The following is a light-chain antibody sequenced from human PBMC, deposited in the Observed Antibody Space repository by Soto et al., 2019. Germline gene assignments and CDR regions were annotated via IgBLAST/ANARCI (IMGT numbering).Light chain of an antibody. CDR1: QDISNS. V-gene: IGKV1-27*01. J-gene: IGKJ5*01. CDR3: QKYSSSPPIT. Sequence: DIQMTQSPSSLSASVGDRDTIIWRASQDISNSLACYQQKPGKVPKLLIYGASTRATGVPDRFSGSGSGTDFTLTISRLQPEDFAVYYCQKYSSSPPITFGQGTRLEIK. CDR2: GAS.